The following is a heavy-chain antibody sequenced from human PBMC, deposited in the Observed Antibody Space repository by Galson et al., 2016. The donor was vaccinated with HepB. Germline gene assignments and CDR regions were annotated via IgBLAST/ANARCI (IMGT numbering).Heavy chain of an antibody. Sequence: SLRLSCAASGYTFSNYGIHWVRQAPGKGLEWVAVVWYDGANEYADSVKGRFIISRDNSKNTLDLQMNSRRAEDTAVYYCARGIDTSIWYYFDYWGQGTLVTVSS. CDR1: GYTFSNYG. D-gene: IGHD6-13*01. V-gene: IGHV3-33*01. CDR3: ARGIDTSIWYYFDY. CDR2: VWYDGANE. J-gene: IGHJ4*02.